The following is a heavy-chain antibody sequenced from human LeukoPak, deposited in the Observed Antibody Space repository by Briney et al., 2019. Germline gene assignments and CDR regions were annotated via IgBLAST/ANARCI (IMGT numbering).Heavy chain of an antibody. D-gene: IGHD2-2*02. Sequence: GESLKISCKGSGYSFTSYWIGWVRQMPGKGLEWMGIIYPGDSDTRYSPSFQGRVTISADKSISTAYLQWSSLKASDTAMYYCARLPGFCSSTSCYTDYYYMDVWGKGTTVTVSS. CDR2: IYPGDSDT. CDR3: ARLPGFCSSTSCYTDYYYMDV. CDR1: GYSFTSYW. V-gene: IGHV5-51*01. J-gene: IGHJ6*03.